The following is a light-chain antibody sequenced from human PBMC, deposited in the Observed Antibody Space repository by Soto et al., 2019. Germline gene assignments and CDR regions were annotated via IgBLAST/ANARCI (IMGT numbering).Light chain of an antibody. CDR3: TSYTITSPYG. V-gene: IGLV2-14*01. CDR2: EAT. Sequence: QSVLAQPASMSGSPGQSITISCTGTSSDIGRYNFVSWYQHHPGKAPKLIIYEATKRPSGVSYRFSGSKSGNTASLTISGLQAEDEADYYCTSYTITSPYGFGTGTKVT. CDR1: SSDIGRYNF. J-gene: IGLJ1*01.